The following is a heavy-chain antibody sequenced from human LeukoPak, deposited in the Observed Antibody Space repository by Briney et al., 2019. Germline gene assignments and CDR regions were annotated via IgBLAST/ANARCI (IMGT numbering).Heavy chain of an antibody. CDR3: AREWQGGIAAAGTRIEGDY. J-gene: IGHJ4*02. CDR2: IKQDGSEK. V-gene: IGHV3-7*01. Sequence: GGSLRLSCAVSGFSVSGYRMTWVRQAPGKGLEWVANIKQDGSEKNYVDSVKGRFTISRDDAENSLFLQMNSLRVEDTAVYYCAREWQGGIAAAGTRIEGDYWGQGTLVAVSS. D-gene: IGHD6-13*01. CDR1: GFSVSGYR.